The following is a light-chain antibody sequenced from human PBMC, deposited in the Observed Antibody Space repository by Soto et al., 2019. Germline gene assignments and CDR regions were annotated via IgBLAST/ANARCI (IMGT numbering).Light chain of an antibody. CDR1: QSVSSY. CDR2: DAS. CDR3: QPRSNWPS. Sequence: EIVLTQSPGTLSLSPGERATLSCRASQSVSSYLAWYPQKPGQAPRLLIYDASNRATGIPTRFSGSGSGTDFALTISSLEPEDFAVYYCQPRSNWPSFGPGTKVDIK. J-gene: IGKJ3*01. V-gene: IGKV3-11*01.